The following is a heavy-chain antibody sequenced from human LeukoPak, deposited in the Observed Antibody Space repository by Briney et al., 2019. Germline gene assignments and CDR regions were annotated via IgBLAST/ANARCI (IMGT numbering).Heavy chain of an antibody. CDR3: ARAPLGYDILTGYYPPYYFDY. CDR1: GFTVSSNY. D-gene: IGHD3-9*01. J-gene: IGHJ4*02. V-gene: IGHV3-66*01. CDR2: IYSGGST. Sequence: GGFLRLSCAASGFTVSSNYMSWVRQAPGKGLEWVSVIYSGGSTYYADSVKGRFTISRDNSKNTLYLQLNSLRAEDTAVYYCARAPLGYDILTGYYPPYYFDYWGQGTLVTVSS.